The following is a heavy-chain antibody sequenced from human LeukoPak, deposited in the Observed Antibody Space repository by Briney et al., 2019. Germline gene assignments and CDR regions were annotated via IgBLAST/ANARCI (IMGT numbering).Heavy chain of an antibody. J-gene: IGHJ6*03. CDR3: ARDDYSNPGMDV. CDR1: GGTFSSYA. D-gene: IGHD4-11*01. Sequence: SVKVSCKASGGTFSSYAISWVRQAPGQGLEWMGGIIPIFGTANYAQKFQGRVTITTDESTSTAYMELSSLRSEDTAVYYCARDDYSNPGMDVWGKGTTVTVSS. CDR2: IIPIFGTA. V-gene: IGHV1-69*05.